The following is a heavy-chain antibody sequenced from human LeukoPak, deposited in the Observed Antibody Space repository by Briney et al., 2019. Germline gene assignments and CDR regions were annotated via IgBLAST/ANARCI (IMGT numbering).Heavy chain of an antibody. CDR2: INHNGNVN. J-gene: IGHJ4*02. Sequence: GGSLRLSCAASGFTFSSYWMNWARQAPGKGLEWVASINHNGNVNYYVDSVKGRFTISKDNSKNTLYVQMNSLRVEDTAVYYCATGGGFYYSHWGQGTLVTVSS. CDR1: GFTFSSYW. V-gene: IGHV3-7*01. D-gene: IGHD3-22*01. CDR3: ATGGGFYYSH.